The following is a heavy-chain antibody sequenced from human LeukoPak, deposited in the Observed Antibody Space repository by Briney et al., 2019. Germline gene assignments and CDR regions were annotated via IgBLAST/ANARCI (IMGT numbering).Heavy chain of an antibody. CDR1: GFTFSSYA. Sequence: GGSLRLSCAASGFTFSSYAMSWVRQAPGKGLEWVSAISGSGGSTYYADSVKGRFTISRDNSKNTLYLQMNSLRAEDTAVYYCARSGYGSSWYYYGMDVWGQGTTVTVSS. CDR3: ARSGYGSSWYYYGMDV. D-gene: IGHD6-13*01. J-gene: IGHJ6*02. V-gene: IGHV3-23*01. CDR2: ISGSGGST.